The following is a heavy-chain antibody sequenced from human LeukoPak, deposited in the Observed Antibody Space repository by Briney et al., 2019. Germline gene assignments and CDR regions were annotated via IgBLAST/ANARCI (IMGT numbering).Heavy chain of an antibody. CDR1: GYTFTGYY. D-gene: IGHD3-9*01. CDR3: ARPNSYYDILTGYYRDGYGMDV. J-gene: IGHJ6*02. CDR2: INPNSGGT. Sequence: ASVKVSCKASGYTFTGYYMHWVRQAPGQGLEWMGCINPNSGGTNYAQKFQGRVTMTRDTSISTAYMELSRLRSDDTAVYYCARPNSYYDILTGYYRDGYGMDVWGQGTTVTVSS. V-gene: IGHV1-2*02.